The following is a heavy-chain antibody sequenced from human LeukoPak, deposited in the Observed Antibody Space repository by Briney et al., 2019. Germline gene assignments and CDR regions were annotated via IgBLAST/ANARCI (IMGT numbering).Heavy chain of an antibody. Sequence: SETLYLTCTVSGGSISSYYWSWIRQPAGKGLEWIGRIYTSGSTNYNPSLKSRVTMSVDTSKNQFSLKLSSVTAADTAVYYCAREAGEYYYDSSGYFDYWGQGTLVTVSS. CDR1: GGSISSYY. CDR3: AREAGEYYYDSSGYFDY. CDR2: IYTSGST. D-gene: IGHD3-22*01. J-gene: IGHJ4*02. V-gene: IGHV4-4*07.